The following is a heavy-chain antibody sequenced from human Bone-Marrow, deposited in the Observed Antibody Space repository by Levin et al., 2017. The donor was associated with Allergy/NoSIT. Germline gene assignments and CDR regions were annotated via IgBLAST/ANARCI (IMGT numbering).Heavy chain of an antibody. V-gene: IGHV3-23*01. CDR2: TSGDGGNT. CDR3: ANSWSYCGKNCYTYNFDY. J-gene: IGHJ4*02. Sequence: ASVKVSCAASGFAFSNNAMSWVRQAPGKGLEWVSATSGDGGNTYYAKSVKGRFTISRDNSQKMLYLQMNSLRVEDTALYYCANSWSYCGKNCYTYNFDYWGQGILVTVSS. CDR1: GFAFSNNA. D-gene: IGHD2-21*01.